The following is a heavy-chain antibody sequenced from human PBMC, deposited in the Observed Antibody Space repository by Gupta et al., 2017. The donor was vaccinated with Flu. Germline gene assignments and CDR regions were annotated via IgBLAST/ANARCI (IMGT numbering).Heavy chain of an antibody. Sequence: EVQLVESGGGLVQPGGSLRLSCAASGFTFSTYWMYWVRQAPGKGLEWVASIKTDGSDKYHVDSVKGRFTISRDNAKNSLYLQMNSLRVEDTAVYYCVRDKITGWSFEYWGQGTPVTVSS. D-gene: IGHD6-19*01. CDR3: VRDKITGWSFEY. J-gene: IGHJ4*02. CDR2: IKTDGSDK. V-gene: IGHV3-7*01. CDR1: GFTFSTYW.